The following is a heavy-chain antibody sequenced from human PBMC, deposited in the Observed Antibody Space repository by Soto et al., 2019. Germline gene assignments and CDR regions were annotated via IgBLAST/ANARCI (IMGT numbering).Heavy chain of an antibody. V-gene: IGHV4-39*01. D-gene: IGHD2-2*01. CDR2: IYYSGST. J-gene: IGHJ4*02. CDR3: ARHRDIVVVPAATAAY. Sequence: SETLSLTCTVSGGSISSSSYYWGWIRQPPGKGLEWIGSIYYSGSTYYNPSLKSRVTISVDTSKNQFSLKLSSVTAADTAVYYXARHRDIVVVPAATAAYWGQGTLVTVSS. CDR1: GGSISSSSYY.